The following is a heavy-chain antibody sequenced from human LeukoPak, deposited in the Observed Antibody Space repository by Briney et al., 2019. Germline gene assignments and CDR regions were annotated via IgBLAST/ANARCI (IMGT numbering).Heavy chain of an antibody. J-gene: IGHJ4*02. D-gene: IGHD3-22*01. Sequence: ASVKVSCKASGYTFTGYYMHWVRQAPGQGLEWMGWINPNSGGTNYAQKFQGRVTMTRDTSISTAYMELSSLRSEDTAVYYCARDPRYYDSSGYYLIWGQGTLVTVSS. V-gene: IGHV1-2*02. CDR2: INPNSGGT. CDR3: ARDPRYYDSSGYYLI. CDR1: GYTFTGYY.